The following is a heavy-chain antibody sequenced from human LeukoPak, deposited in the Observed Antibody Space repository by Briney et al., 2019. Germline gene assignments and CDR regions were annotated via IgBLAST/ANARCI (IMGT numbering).Heavy chain of an antibody. CDR1: GGSLSSYY. D-gene: IGHD3-10*01. V-gene: IGHV4-4*07. CDR2: IYTSGST. CDR3: ARDTTYYYGSGSYLNWFDP. Sequence: SETLSLTCTVSGGSLSSYYWSWIRQPAGKGLEWIGRIYTSGSTNYNPSLNSRVTISVDKSKNQFSLKLSSVTAADTAVYYCARDTTYYYGSGSYLNWFDPWGQGTLVTVSS. J-gene: IGHJ5*02.